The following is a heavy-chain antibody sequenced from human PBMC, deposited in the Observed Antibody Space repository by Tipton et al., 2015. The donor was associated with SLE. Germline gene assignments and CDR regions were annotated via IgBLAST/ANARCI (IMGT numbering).Heavy chain of an antibody. CDR1: GFTFSSYA. V-gene: IGHV3-23*01. D-gene: IGHD3-10*01. Sequence: GSLRLSCAASGFTFSSYAMSWVRQAPGKGLEWVSAISGSGGSTYYADSVKGRFTISRDNSKNTLYLQMNSLRAEDTAVYYCATYVLLWFWEADYGMDVWGQGTSVTVSS. CDR3: ATYVLLWFWEADYGMDV. CDR2: ISGSGGST. J-gene: IGHJ6*02.